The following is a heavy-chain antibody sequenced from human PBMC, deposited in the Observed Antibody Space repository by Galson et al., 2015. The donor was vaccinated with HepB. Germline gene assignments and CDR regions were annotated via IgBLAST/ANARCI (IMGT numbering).Heavy chain of an antibody. J-gene: IGHJ6*02. V-gene: IGHV3-33*08. Sequence: SLRLSCAASGFTFSSYGMHWVRQAPGKGLEWVAVIWYDGSNKYYADSVKGRFTISRDNSKNTLYLQMNSLRAEDTAVSYCARGRGPYGSGSYISAGQDYGMDVWGQGTTVTVSS. D-gene: IGHD3-10*01. CDR3: ARGRGPYGSGSYISAGQDYGMDV. CDR2: IWYDGSNK. CDR1: GFTFSSYG.